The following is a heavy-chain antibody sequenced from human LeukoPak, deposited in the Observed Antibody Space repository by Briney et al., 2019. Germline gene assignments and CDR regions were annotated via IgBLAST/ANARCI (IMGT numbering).Heavy chain of an antibody. CDR2: MNPNSGNT. J-gene: IGHJ4*02. CDR3: ARVPLPKPKNYFDH. V-gene: IGHV1-8*03. Sequence: ASVKVSCKASGYTFTSYDINWVRQATGQGLEWMGWMNPNSGNTGYAQKFQGRVTITRNTSISTAYMELSSLRSEDTAVYYCARVPLPKPKNYFDHWGQGTLVTVSS. CDR1: GYTFTSYD. D-gene: IGHD1-26*01.